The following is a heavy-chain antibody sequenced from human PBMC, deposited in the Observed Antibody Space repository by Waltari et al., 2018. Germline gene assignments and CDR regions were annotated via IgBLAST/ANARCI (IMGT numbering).Heavy chain of an antibody. J-gene: IGHJ4*02. CDR3: ARLPNYSGSPSGVDY. CDR2: IYPGDSDT. Sequence: EVQLVQSGAEVKKPGESLNISGKGSGYSFTSYWIGWGRQMPGKGLEWMGIIYPGDSDTRYSPSFQGQVTISADKSISTAYLQWSSLKASDTAMYYCARLPNYSGSPSGVDYWGQGTLVTVSS. D-gene: IGHD1-26*01. CDR1: GYSFTSYW. V-gene: IGHV5-51*03.